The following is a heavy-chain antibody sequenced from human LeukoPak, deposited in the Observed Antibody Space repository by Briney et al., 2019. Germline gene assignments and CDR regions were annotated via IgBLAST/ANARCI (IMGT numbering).Heavy chain of an antibody. CDR3: AKEKIGDHVPYFDY. CDR2: INGSGGST. J-gene: IGHJ4*02. D-gene: IGHD2-2*01. Sequence: GGSLRLSCAASGFNFSSYSMSWVRQAPGKGLEWVSVINGSGGSTYYADCVKGRFTISRDNSKNPLYLQMNSLRAEDTAVYYCAKEKIGDHVPYFDYWGQGTLVTVSS. CDR1: GFNFSSYS. V-gene: IGHV3-23*01.